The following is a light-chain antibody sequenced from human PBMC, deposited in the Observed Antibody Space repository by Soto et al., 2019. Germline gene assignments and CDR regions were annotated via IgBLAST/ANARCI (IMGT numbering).Light chain of an antibody. Sequence: QSALTQPASVSGSPGQSITISCTGTSSDVGGYNYVSWYQQHPGKAPQLMIYDVSSRPSGVSHRFSGPKSGTTASLTISGLQAEDEAYYFCSSYTAITTTRVFGGGTQLTVL. CDR3: SSYTAITTTRV. CDR2: DVS. J-gene: IGLJ2*01. CDR1: SSDVGGYNY. V-gene: IGLV2-14*03.